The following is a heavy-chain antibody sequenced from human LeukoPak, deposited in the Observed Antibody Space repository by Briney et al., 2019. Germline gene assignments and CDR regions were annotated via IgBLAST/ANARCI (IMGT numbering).Heavy chain of an antibody. CDR1: GFTFSSYA. CDR2: IKQDGSEK. CDR3: ARDHGRYCSGGSCYFGGFFEY. J-gene: IGHJ4*02. D-gene: IGHD2-15*01. V-gene: IGHV3-7*03. Sequence: GGSLRLSCAASGFTFSSYAMHWVRQAPGKGLEWVANIKQDGSEKYYVDSVKGRFTISRDNATNSLYLQMNSLRAEDTAVYYCARDHGRYCSGGSCYFGGFFEYWGQGTLGTVSS.